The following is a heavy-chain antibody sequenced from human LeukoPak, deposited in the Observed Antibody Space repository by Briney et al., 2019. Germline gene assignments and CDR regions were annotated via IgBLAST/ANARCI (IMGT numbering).Heavy chain of an antibody. CDR3: ARDTYYDSPT. CDR2: INPNSGGT. J-gene: IGHJ5*02. V-gene: IGHV1-2*02. CDR1: GYTFTGYY. D-gene: IGHD3-22*01. Sequence: ASVKVSCKASGYTFTGYYMHWVRQAPGQGLEWMGWINPNSGGTNYAQKFQGRVTITADKSTSTAYMELSSLRSEDTAVYYCARDTYYDSPTWGQGTLVTVSS.